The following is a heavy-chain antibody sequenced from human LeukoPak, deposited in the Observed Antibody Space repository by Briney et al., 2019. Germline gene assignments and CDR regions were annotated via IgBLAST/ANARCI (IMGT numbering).Heavy chain of an antibody. J-gene: IGHJ4*02. CDR1: GFTFSSYE. Sequence: GGSLRLSCAASGFTFSSYEMKWVRQAPGKGLEWVSYISTGGSTIYYADSVKGRFTISRDNDKKSLYLQMNSLRADDTAAYYCARSAFGGKAHCLDYWGQGTLVTVSS. CDR2: ISTGGSTI. CDR3: ARSAFGGKAHCLDY. D-gene: IGHD3-10*01. V-gene: IGHV3-48*03.